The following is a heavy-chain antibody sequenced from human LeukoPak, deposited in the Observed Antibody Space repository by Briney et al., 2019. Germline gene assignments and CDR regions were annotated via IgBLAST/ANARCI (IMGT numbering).Heavy chain of an antibody. CDR3: AKCARTPEGGSGWCNWFDT. V-gene: IGHV3-23*01. J-gene: IGHJ5*02. D-gene: IGHD3-3*01. Sequence: GGSLRLSCAASGFTFGNYAMNWVRQAPGKGLEGVSSLSSSGGNPNYADTVKGRFTIARDKSKNTLFLQMNSLRAEDTALYSCAKCARTPEGGSGWCNWFDTWGQGTQVTVSS. CDR2: LSSSGGNP. CDR1: GFTFGNYA.